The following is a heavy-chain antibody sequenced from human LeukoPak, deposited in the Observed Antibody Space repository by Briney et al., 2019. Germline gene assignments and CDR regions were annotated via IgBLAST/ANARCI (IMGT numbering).Heavy chain of an antibody. J-gene: IGHJ4*02. Sequence: GGSLRLSCAASGFTFSSYAMHWIRQAPGKGLEWVAVISYDGSNKYYADSVKGRFTISRDNSKNTLYLQMNSLRAEDTAVYYCARDWHSSGYSDYWGQGTLVTVSS. CDR2: ISYDGSNK. CDR3: ARDWHSSGYSDY. V-gene: IGHV3-30-3*01. CDR1: GFTFSSYA. D-gene: IGHD3-22*01.